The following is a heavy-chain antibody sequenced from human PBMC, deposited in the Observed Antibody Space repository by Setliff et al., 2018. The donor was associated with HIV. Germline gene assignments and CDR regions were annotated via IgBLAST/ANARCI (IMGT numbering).Heavy chain of an antibody. CDR3: ARDRLTYYFDY. V-gene: IGHV4-59*12. D-gene: IGHD3-22*01. J-gene: IGHJ4*02. Sequence: SETLSLTCTVSSGSIRSYYWSWIRQPPGKGLEWIGYIYSSGSTNYNPSLKSRVTMSVDTSKNQFSLKLSSVTAADTAVYYCARDRLTYYFDYWGQGILVTVSS. CDR1: SGSIRSYY. CDR2: IYSSGST.